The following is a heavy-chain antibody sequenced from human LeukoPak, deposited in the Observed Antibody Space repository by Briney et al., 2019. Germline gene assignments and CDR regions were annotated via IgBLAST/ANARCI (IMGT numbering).Heavy chain of an antibody. CDR1: GFTFSDFW. CDR3: ARAHSYGDYVWPYLSPLTFGWAEGDY. CDR2: INSDGSST. V-gene: IGHV3-74*01. Sequence: GGSLRLSCAASGFTFSDFWMHWVRQAPGKGLVWVSRINSDGSSTSYADSVKGRFTISRDNAKNTLYLQMNSLRAEDTAVYYCARAHSYGDYVWPYLSPLTFGWAEGDYWGQGTLVTVSS. J-gene: IGHJ4*02. D-gene: IGHD4-17*01.